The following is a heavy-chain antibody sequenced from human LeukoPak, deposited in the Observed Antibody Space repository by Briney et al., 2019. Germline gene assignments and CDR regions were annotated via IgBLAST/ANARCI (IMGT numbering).Heavy chain of an antibody. V-gene: IGHV4-59*01. J-gene: IGHJ1*01. CDR2: IYYSGST. CDR1: GGSISSYY. CDR3: ARVGYDSSGYYGYFQH. D-gene: IGHD3-22*01. Sequence: SETLSLTCTVSGGSISSYYWSWIRQPPGKGLEWIGYIYYSGSTNYNPSLKSRVTISVDTSKNQFSLKLSSVTAADTAVYYCARVGYDSSGYYGYFQHWGQGTLVTVSS.